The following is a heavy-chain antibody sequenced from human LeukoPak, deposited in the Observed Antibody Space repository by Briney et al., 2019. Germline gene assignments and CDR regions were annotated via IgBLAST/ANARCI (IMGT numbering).Heavy chain of an antibody. V-gene: IGHV3-53*01. CDR1: GFTFDDYG. CDR3: ARDGSTAEYFQH. CDR2: IYSGGST. J-gene: IGHJ1*01. Sequence: GGSLRLSCAASGFTFDDYGMSWVRQAPGKGLEWVSVIYSGGSTFYADSVKGRFTLSRDNSRNTLYLQMSSLRAEDTAVYYCARDGSTAEYFQHWGQGTLVTVSS.